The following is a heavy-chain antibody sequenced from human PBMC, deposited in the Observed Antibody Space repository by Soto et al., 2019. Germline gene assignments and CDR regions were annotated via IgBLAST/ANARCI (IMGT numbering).Heavy chain of an antibody. D-gene: IGHD6-13*01. CDR2: INPYNGNT. V-gene: IGHV1-18*01. J-gene: IGHJ4*02. Sequence: ASVKVSCKASGYTFASYGISWVRQAPGQGLEWMAWINPYNGNTKYAEKFLGRVTVTTDTSTATAYMEVRSLTSDDTAVFYCARVGVGLAAPRVWPYWGQGTPVTVSS. CDR1: GYTFASYG. CDR3: ARVGVGLAAPRVWPY.